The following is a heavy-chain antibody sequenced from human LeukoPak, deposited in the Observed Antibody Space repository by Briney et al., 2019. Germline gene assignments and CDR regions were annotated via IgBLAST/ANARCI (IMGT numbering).Heavy chain of an antibody. J-gene: IGHJ4*02. CDR2: IKYDGSED. Sequence: GGSLRLSCAASGFTFSRYWMSWMRQAPGKGLEWVANIKYDGSEDYHVDSVKGRFTISRDNAKNTLYLQLNSLRVEDTAVYYCKSGGAAPGSFDYWGQGTLVTVSP. CDR3: KSGGAAPGSFDY. D-gene: IGHD1-1*01. V-gene: IGHV3-7*01. CDR1: GFTFSRYW.